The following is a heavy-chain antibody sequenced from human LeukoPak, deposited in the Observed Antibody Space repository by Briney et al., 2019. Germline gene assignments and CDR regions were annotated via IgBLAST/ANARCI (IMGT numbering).Heavy chain of an antibody. D-gene: IGHD3-10*01. CDR2: IYYTGST. Sequence: SETLSLTCTVSGGSTSGYYWSWIRQPPGKGLEWIGYIYYTGSTYYNPSLKSRVTISADTSKNQFSLRLTSVTAADTAVYYCAREGSGSYGFDYWGQGTLVTVSS. J-gene: IGHJ4*02. CDR1: GGSTSGYY. V-gene: IGHV4-59*01. CDR3: AREGSGSYGFDY.